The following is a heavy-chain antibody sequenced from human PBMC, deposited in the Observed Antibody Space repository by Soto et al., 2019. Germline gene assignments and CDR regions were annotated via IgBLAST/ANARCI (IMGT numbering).Heavy chain of an antibody. V-gene: IGHV1-18*01. CDR3: ARGRYYDSSDYYNVHDTFDM. CDR2: ISAYNGDT. CDR1: GYIFTTYG. J-gene: IGHJ3*02. D-gene: IGHD3-22*01. Sequence: ASVKVSCKASGYIFTTYGISWLRQAPGQGLEWMGWISAYNGDTNYAQSVQGRVTMTTDTSTSTAYMELRSLRSDDTAVYYCARGRYYDSSDYYNVHDTFDMWGQGTLVTVSS.